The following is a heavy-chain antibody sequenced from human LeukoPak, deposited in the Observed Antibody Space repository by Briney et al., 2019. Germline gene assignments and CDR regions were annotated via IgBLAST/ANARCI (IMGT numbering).Heavy chain of an antibody. D-gene: IGHD3-10*01. CDR3: ARASGPFDY. CDR1: GFMFSVYG. V-gene: IGHV3-33*01. Sequence: GGSLRLSCVASGFMFSVYGMHWVRQAPGKGPEWVAVIWNDGSNEYYADSVKGRFTISRDNSKNTLYLQMNSLRAEDTAVYSCARASGPFDYWGQGTLVTVSS. J-gene: IGHJ4*02. CDR2: IWNDGSNE.